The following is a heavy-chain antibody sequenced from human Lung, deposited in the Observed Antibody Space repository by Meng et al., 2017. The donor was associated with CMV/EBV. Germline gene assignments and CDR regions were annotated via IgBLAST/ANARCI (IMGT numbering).Heavy chain of an antibody. D-gene: IGHD3-10*01. J-gene: IGHJ4*02. V-gene: IGHV1-18*01. CDR3: VKGTPGRSYCDY. Sequence: QVLLLQYGPEVKKPGASVRVSCKASPYAFGTYGISWVRQAPGLGLEWMGWFVNYRDTYPAPKFQDRVTMTTDTHTNTVIMELRSLTSDDTAVYYCVKGTPGRSYCDYWGQGTLVTVSS. CDR1: PYAFGTYG. CDR2: FVNYRDT.